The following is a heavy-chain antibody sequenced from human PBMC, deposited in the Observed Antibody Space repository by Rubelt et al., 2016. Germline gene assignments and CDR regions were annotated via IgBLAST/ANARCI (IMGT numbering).Heavy chain of an antibody. Sequence: VRQAPGKGLEWVSSIRASGGSTYYAESVEGRFTISRDNSKNTLYLRMNSLRVEDTAVYYCAREVKAACAFDIWGQGTMVTVSS. D-gene: IGHD6-13*01. J-gene: IGHJ3*02. V-gene: IGHV3-23*01. CDR2: IRASGGST. CDR3: AREVKAACAFDI.